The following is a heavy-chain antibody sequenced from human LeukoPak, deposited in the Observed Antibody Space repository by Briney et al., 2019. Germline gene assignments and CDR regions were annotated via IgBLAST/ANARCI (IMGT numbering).Heavy chain of an antibody. V-gene: IGHV1-2*02. CDR2: INPNSGGT. CDR1: RYTFTGYY. J-gene: IGHJ4*02. D-gene: IGHD3-9*01. CDR3: ARELTYYDILAGYYRGYYFDY. Sequence: ASVKISCKASRYTFTGYYMHWVRQAPGQGLEWMGWINPNSGGTNYAQKFQGRVTMTRDTSISTAYMELSRLRSDDTAVYYCARELTYYDILAGYYRGYYFDYWGQGTLVTVSS.